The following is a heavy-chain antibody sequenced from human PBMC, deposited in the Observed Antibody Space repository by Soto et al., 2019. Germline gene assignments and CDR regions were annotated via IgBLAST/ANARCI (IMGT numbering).Heavy chain of an antibody. CDR2: INHSGST. V-gene: IGHV4-34*01. D-gene: IGHD3-22*01. CDR3: ARGLPVRYYDSSGYNEGVFDY. Sequence: YAVVGGNFGDYYGSWIRQTTGKVLEWIGEINHSGSTNYNPSLKSRVTISVDTSKNQFSLKLSSVTAADTAVYYCARGLPVRYYDSSGYNEGVFDYWGQGNLVIGFS. CDR1: GGNFGDYY. J-gene: IGHJ4*02.